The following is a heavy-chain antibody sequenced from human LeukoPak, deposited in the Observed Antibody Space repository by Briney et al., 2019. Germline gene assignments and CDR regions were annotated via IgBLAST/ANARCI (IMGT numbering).Heavy chain of an antibody. V-gene: IGHV3-21*01. CDR3: ARDPRGIAVASTPLDY. CDR2: ISSSSSYI. D-gene: IGHD6-19*01. J-gene: IGHJ4*02. CDR1: GFTFSGFG. Sequence: GGSLRLSCAASGFTFSGFGMNWVRQAPGKGLEWVSSISSSSSYIYYADSVKGRFTISRDNAKNSLYLQMNSLRAEDTAVYYCARDPRGIAVASTPLDYWGQGTLVTVSS.